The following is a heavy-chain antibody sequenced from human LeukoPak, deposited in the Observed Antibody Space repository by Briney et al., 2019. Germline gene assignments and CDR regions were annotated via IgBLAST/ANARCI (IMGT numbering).Heavy chain of an antibody. CDR1: GFTFSSYS. V-gene: IGHV3-48*01. D-gene: IGHD3-3*01. CDR2: ISSSSSTI. J-gene: IGHJ5*02. CDR3: ARGFWSGYYGDP. Sequence: GGSLRLSCAASGFTFSSYSMIWVRQAPGEGLEWVSYISSSSSTIYYADSVKGRFAISRDNAKNSLYLQMNSLRAEDTAVYYCARGFWSGYYGDPWGQGTLVTVSS.